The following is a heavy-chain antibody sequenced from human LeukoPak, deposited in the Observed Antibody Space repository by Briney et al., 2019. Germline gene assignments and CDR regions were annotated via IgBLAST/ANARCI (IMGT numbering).Heavy chain of an antibody. CDR3: ARDKGGYSYAFDY. Sequence: GGSLRLSCAASGFTFSSYGMHWVRQAPGKGLEWVAVIWYDGSNKYYADSVKGRFTISRDNSKNTLYLQMYSLRAEDTAVYYCARDKGGYSYAFDYWGQGTLVTVSS. V-gene: IGHV3-33*01. J-gene: IGHJ4*02. D-gene: IGHD5-18*01. CDR1: GFTFSSYG. CDR2: IWYDGSNK.